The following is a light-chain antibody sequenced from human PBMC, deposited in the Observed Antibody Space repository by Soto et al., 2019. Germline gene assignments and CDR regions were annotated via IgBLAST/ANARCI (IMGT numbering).Light chain of an antibody. V-gene: IGKV1-39*01. J-gene: IGKJ5*01. Sequence: DIQMTQAPSSLSASVGDRVTITCRASPSISNYLNWYQQKPGKAPKVLIYAASSLQSGVPSRFSGSGSGTDFTLTISSLQPEYFATYDCQQSYSTPRTFGQGTRLEIK. CDR1: PSISNY. CDR3: QQSYSTPRT. CDR2: AAS.